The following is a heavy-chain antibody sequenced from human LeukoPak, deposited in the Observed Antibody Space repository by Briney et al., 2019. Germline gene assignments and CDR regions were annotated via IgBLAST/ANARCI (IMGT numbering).Heavy chain of an antibody. CDR1: GGSISSGSYY. Sequence: SETLSLTCTVSGGSISSGSYYWSWIRQPAGKGLEWIGRIYTSGSTNYNPSLKSRVTISVDASKNQFSLKLSSVTAADTAVYYCARHILYYYGSGSYPPDCWGQGTLVTVSS. D-gene: IGHD3-10*01. CDR3: ARHILYYYGSGSYPPDC. J-gene: IGHJ4*02. CDR2: IYTSGST. V-gene: IGHV4-61*02.